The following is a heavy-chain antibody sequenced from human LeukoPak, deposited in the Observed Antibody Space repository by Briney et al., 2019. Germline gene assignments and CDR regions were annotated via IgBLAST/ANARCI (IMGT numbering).Heavy chain of an antibody. CDR2: ISSSSSTI. Sequence: GGSLRLSCAASGFTFSSYSMNWVRQAPGKRLEWLSYISSSSSTIYYADSVKGRFTISRDNAKNSLYLQMNSLRDEDTAVYYCARDATFYYGSRSYDYWGQGALVTVSS. J-gene: IGHJ4*02. D-gene: IGHD3-10*01. CDR3: ARDATFYYGSRSYDY. CDR1: GFTFSSYS. V-gene: IGHV3-48*02.